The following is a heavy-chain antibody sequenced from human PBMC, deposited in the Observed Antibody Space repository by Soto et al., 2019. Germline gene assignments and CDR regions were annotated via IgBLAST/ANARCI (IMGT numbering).Heavy chain of an antibody. CDR1: GYTFNSYD. Sequence: ASVKVSCKVYGYTFNSYDFTWVRQAPGQGLEWMGWIGAYTGNTNYAEKFQGRVSLTIDASTSTAYMELRSLTADDTARYYCARNTIDGLDFWGQGTMVTVSS. J-gene: IGHJ6*02. V-gene: IGHV1-18*01. CDR2: IGAYTGNT. CDR3: ARNTIDGLDF. D-gene: IGHD2-2*01.